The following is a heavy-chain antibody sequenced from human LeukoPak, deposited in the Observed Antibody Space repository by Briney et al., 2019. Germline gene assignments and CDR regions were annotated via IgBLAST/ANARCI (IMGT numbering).Heavy chain of an antibody. CDR2: INGGGGHT. CDR1: GFTFNSYG. CDR3: AKHIYLTMFGVVIDNWFDP. Sequence: GGSLRLSCAASGFTFNSYGMSWVRQAPGKGLEWVSTINGGGGHTDYADSVKGRFTISRDNSKNTLFLQMSSLRADDTAIYYCAKHIYLTMFGVVIDNWFDPWGQGTLVTVSS. J-gene: IGHJ5*02. V-gene: IGHV3-23*01. D-gene: IGHD3-3*01.